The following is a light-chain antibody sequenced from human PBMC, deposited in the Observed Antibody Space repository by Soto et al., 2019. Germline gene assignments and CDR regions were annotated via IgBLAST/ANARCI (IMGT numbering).Light chain of an antibody. J-gene: IGLJ3*02. CDR1: SSDVGGYNY. CDR3: SSYTSSSTRV. V-gene: IGLV2-14*01. CDR2: EVS. Sequence: QSALTQPASVCGSPRQSITISCTRTSSDVGGYNYVSWYQQHPGKAPKLMIYEVSNRPSGVSNRFSGSKSGNTASLTISGLQAEDEADYYCSSYTSSSTRVFGGGTKLTVL.